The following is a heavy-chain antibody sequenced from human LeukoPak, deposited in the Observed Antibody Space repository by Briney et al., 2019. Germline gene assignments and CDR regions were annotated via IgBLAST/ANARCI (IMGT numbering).Heavy chain of an antibody. V-gene: IGHV3-23*01. CDR3: AKLGHFNWFDP. CDR1: GFTFSSYA. CDR2: ISGSGGST. J-gene: IGHJ5*02. Sequence: GGSLRLSCAASGFTFSSYAMSWVRQAPGKGLEWVSDISGSGGSTYYADFMKGRFTTSRDNSKNTLYLQMNNLRAEDTAVYYCAKLGHFNWFDPWGQGTLVTVSS. D-gene: IGHD3-3*02.